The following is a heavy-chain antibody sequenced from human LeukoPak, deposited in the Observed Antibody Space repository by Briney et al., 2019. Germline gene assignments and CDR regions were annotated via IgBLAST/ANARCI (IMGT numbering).Heavy chain of an antibody. CDR3: ARSITMIVGSDV. J-gene: IGHJ6*04. Sequence: GGSLRLSCSASAFTFSSYSMHCVRHAPGKGLVWVSRINSDGSSTTYADSVKGRFTISRDNAKNTLYLQMNSMGAEDRAVYYCARSITMIVGSDVWGKGATVTVSS. D-gene: IGHD3-22*01. CDR1: AFTFSSYS. V-gene: IGHV3-74*01. CDR2: INSDGSST.